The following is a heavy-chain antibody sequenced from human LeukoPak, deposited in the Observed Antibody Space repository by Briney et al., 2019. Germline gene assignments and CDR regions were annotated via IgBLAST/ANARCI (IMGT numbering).Heavy chain of an antibody. V-gene: IGHV4-59*01. D-gene: IGHD3-16*01. J-gene: IGHJ4*02. CDR3: ARALRGGYFDY. Sequence: SETLSLTCTVSGGSISSYYWSWIRQPPGKGLEWIGYIYYSGSTNYNPSLKSRVTISVDTSKNQFSLKLSSVTAADTAVYYCARALRGGYFDYWGQGTLVTVSS. CDR1: GGSISSYY. CDR2: IYYSGST.